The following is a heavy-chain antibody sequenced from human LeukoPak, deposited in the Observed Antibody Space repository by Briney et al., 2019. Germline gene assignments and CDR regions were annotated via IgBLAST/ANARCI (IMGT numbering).Heavy chain of an antibody. D-gene: IGHD3-22*01. Sequence: GGSLRLSCAASGFTFDDYGMSWVRQAPGKGLEWVSGINWNGGSTGYADSVKGRFTISRDNAKNSLYLQMNSLRAEDTAVYYCARVSGLESYYDSSGYLDYWGQGTLVTVSS. CDR1: GFTFDDYG. V-gene: IGHV3-20*04. J-gene: IGHJ4*02. CDR2: INWNGGST. CDR3: ARVSGLESYYDSSGYLDY.